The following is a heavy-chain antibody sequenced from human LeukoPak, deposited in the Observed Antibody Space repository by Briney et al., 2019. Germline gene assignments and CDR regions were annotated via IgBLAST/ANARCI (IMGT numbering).Heavy chain of an antibody. CDR2: ISSSSSYT. Sequence: GGSLRLSCAASGFTFSDYYMSWIRQAPGKGLEWVSYISSSSSYTNYADSVKGRFTISRDNAKNPLYLQMNSLRAEDTAVYYCARDSVVPAAEGNWFDPWGQGTLVTVST. CDR1: GFTFSDYY. V-gene: IGHV3-11*06. CDR3: ARDSVVPAAEGNWFDP. D-gene: IGHD2-2*01. J-gene: IGHJ5*02.